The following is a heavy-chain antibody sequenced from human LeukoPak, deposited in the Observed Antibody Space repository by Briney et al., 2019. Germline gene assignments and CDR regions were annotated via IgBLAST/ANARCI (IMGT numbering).Heavy chain of an antibody. J-gene: IGHJ3*02. D-gene: IGHD2/OR15-2a*01. CDR1: GFTFRSYW. V-gene: IGHV3-7*01. Sequence: GGSLRLSCAASGFTFRSYWMSWVRQAPGKGLEWVASIKDDGSEKYCVDSVKGRFTISRDNAKNSLYLQMNSLRAEDTAVYYCVCDSTLDAFDIWGQGTMVTVSS. CDR3: VCDSTLDAFDI. CDR2: IKDDGSEK.